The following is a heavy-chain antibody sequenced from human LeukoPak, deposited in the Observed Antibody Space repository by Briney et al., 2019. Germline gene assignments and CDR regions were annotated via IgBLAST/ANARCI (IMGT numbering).Heavy chain of an antibody. Sequence: PSETLSLTCTVSGASIRSGDYYWSWIRQPPGKGLEWIGEINHSGSTNYNPSLKSRVTISVDTSKNQFSLKLSSVTAADTAVYYCATLLRYCSSTSCYNNGMDVWGQGTTVTVSS. V-gene: IGHV4-34*01. CDR1: GASIRSGDYY. J-gene: IGHJ6*02. CDR3: ATLLRYCSSTSCYNNGMDV. D-gene: IGHD2-2*02. CDR2: INHSGST.